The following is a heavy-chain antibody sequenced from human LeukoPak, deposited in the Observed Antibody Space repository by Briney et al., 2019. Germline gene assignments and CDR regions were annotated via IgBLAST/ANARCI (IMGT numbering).Heavy chain of an antibody. CDR3: ARMDVSSSGWYEIDY. CDR2: ISSSSSYI. V-gene: IGHV3-21*01. J-gene: IGHJ4*02. D-gene: IGHD6-19*01. Sequence: GGSLRLSCAASGFTFSSYSMNWVRQAPGKGLEWVSSISSSSSYIYYADSVKGRFTISRDNAKNSLYLQMNSLRAEDTAVYYWARMDVSSSGWYEIDYWGQGTLVTVSS. CDR1: GFTFSSYS.